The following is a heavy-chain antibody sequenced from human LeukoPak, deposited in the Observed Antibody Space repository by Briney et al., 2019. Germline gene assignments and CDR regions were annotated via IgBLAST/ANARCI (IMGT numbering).Heavy chain of an antibody. CDR3: ARPPGAYCSDDNCETAPYFDY. CDR1: GYSFTRHW. CDR2: IDPSDPET. Sequence: GESLKISCQGYGYSFTRHWIGWVRQMPGKGLEWMGIIDPSDPETRYSPSFQGQVTISADKSTNTAFLQWSSLKASDTAMYYCARPPGAYCSDDNCETAPYFDYWGQGTLVTVSS. D-gene: IGHD2-21*01. J-gene: IGHJ4*02. V-gene: IGHV5-51*01.